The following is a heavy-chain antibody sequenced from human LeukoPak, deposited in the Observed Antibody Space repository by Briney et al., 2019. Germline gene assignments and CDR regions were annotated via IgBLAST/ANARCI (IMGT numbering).Heavy chain of an antibody. V-gene: IGHV1-69*05. CDR3: GRGVKTFDP. Sequence: SVKVSCKASGGTFNTYTLNWVRQAPGQGFEWMGRVIPIYGTANYAQKFRGRITITTDESTSTAYMELSSLRSDDTAVYYCGRGVKTFDPWGQGTLVTVSS. CDR2: VIPIYGTA. CDR1: GGTFNTYT. J-gene: IGHJ5*02.